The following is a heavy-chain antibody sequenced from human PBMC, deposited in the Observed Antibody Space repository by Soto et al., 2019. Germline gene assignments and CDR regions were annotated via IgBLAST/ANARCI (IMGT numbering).Heavy chain of an antibody. CDR2: TYYRSKWYN. Sequence: PLRGLDWLGRTYYRSKWYNDYAVSVKSRITINPDTSKNQFSLHLNSVTPEDTAIYYCARAVAGTFIWCDPWGQDILVSVS. D-gene: IGHD6-19*01. V-gene: IGHV6-1*01. CDR3: ARAVAGTFIWCDP. J-gene: IGHJ5*01.